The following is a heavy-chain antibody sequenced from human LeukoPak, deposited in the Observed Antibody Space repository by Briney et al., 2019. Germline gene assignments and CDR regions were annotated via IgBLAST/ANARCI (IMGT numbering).Heavy chain of an antibody. Sequence: SETLSLTCTVSGGSISSSSYYWGWIRQPPGKGLQWIGSIYYSGSTYYNPSLKSRVTISVDTSKNQFSLKLSSVTAADTAVYYCARHPTYSSSDPYYYYYMDVWGKGTTVTVSS. J-gene: IGHJ6*03. D-gene: IGHD6-6*01. CDR2: IYYSGST. V-gene: IGHV4-39*01. CDR3: ARHPTYSSSDPYYYYYMDV. CDR1: GGSISSSSYY.